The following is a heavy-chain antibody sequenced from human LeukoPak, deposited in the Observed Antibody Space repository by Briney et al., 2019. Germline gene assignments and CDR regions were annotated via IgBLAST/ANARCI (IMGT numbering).Heavy chain of an antibody. Sequence: ASVKVSCKASGGTFSSYAISWVRQAPGQGLEWMGRIIPILCIANYAQKFQGRVTITADKSTSTAYMELSSLRSEDTAVYYCARDGAGGTLDYWGQGTLVTVSS. CDR3: ARDGAGGTLDY. V-gene: IGHV1-69*04. D-gene: IGHD1-1*01. CDR1: GGTFSSYA. J-gene: IGHJ4*02. CDR2: IIPILCIA.